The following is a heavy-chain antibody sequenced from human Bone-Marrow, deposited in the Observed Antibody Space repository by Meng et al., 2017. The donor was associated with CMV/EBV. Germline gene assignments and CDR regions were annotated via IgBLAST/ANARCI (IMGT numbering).Heavy chain of an antibody. CDR3: AREPQGDYGGNHHFDY. D-gene: IGHD4-23*01. Sequence: GGSLRLSCAASGFTFSSYSMNWVRQAPGKGLEWVSSISSSSSYIYYADSVKCRFTISRDNAKNSLYLQMNSLRAEDTAVYYCAREPQGDYGGNHHFDYWGQGTLVTVSS. CDR1: GFTFSSYS. J-gene: IGHJ4*02. CDR2: ISSSSSYI. V-gene: IGHV3-21*01.